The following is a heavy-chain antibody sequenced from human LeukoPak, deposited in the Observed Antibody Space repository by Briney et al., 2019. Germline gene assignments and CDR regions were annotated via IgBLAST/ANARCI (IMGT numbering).Heavy chain of an antibody. Sequence: ASVKVSCKASGYTFTSYDINWVRQATGQGLEWMGWMNPNSGNTGYAQKFQGRVTMTRDMSTSTVYMELSSLRSEDTAVYYCAREYTVTTLIHWGQGTLVTVSS. CDR1: GYTFTSYD. D-gene: IGHD4-17*01. CDR2: MNPNSGNT. V-gene: IGHV1-8*01. J-gene: IGHJ4*02. CDR3: AREYTVTTLIH.